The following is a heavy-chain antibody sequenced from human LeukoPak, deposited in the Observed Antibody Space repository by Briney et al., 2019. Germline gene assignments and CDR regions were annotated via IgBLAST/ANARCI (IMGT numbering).Heavy chain of an antibody. V-gene: IGHV4-39*07. Sequence: SETLSLTCTVSGASISGSGYYWGWIRQPPGKGLEWIGSIYSSGSTYYNPSLKSRVTISVDTSKNQFSLKLSSVTAADTAVYYCASQSDYYYDSSGYYYVGTAFDIWGQGTMVTVSS. CDR2: IYSSGST. D-gene: IGHD3-22*01. CDR1: GASISGSGYY. J-gene: IGHJ3*02. CDR3: ASQSDYYYDSSGYYYVGTAFDI.